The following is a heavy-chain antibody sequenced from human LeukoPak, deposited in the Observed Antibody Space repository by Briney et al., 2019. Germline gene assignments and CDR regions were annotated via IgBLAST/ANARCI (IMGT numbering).Heavy chain of an antibody. CDR3: ARLPGYDILSNYFDF. CDR2: IYSGDSDT. V-gene: IGHV5-51*01. J-gene: IGHJ4*02. D-gene: IGHD5-12*01. Sequence: GESLQISCRGSGYSSTSYWISWVRQLPGKGLEWRGIIYSGDSDTRYSPSFQGQVTISADKSNSTAYLQWSSLKASDTAMYYCARLPGYDILSNYFDFWGQGTLVTVSS. CDR1: GYSSTSYW.